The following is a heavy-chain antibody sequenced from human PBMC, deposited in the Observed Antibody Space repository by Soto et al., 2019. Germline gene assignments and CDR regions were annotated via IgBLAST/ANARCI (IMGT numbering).Heavy chain of an antibody. J-gene: IGHJ4*02. D-gene: IGHD4-4*01. Sequence: TVSGGSISSGGFYWSWIRQHPGKGPEWIGYIYYSGSTYYNPSLKSRVTISVDTSENQFSLKLSSVTAADTAVYYCARRYSNSGDGFDYWGQGTLVTVSS. CDR1: GGSISSGGFY. V-gene: IGHV4-31*03. CDR2: IYYSGST. CDR3: ARRYSNSGDGFDY.